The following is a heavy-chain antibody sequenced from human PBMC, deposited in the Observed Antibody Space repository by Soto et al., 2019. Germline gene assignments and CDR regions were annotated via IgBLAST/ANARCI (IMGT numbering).Heavy chain of an antibody. CDR2: IIPILGIA. CDR1: GGTFSSYT. D-gene: IGHD5-12*01. J-gene: IGHJ4*02. V-gene: IGHV1-69*02. CDR3: ARGGAYGYSGYDDFFDY. Sequence: SVKVSCKASGGTFSSYTISWVRQAPGQGLEWMGRIIPILGIANYAQKFQGRVTITADKSTSTAYMELSSLRSEDTAVYYCARGGAYGYSGYDDFFDYWGQGTLVTVSS.